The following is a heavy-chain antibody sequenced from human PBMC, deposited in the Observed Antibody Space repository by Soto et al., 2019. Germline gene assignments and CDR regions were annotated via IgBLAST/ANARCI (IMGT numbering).Heavy chain of an antibody. D-gene: IGHD2-2*02. CDR2: INPNSGGT. V-gene: IGHV1-2*04. Sequence: ASVKVSCKASGYTFTGYYMHWVRQAPGQGLEWMGWINPNSGGTNYAQKFQGWVTMARDTSISTAYMELSRLRSDDTAVYYCARAKIPSYYYYGMDVWGQGTTVTVSS. CDR1: GYTFTGYY. J-gene: IGHJ6*02. CDR3: ARAKIPSYYYYGMDV.